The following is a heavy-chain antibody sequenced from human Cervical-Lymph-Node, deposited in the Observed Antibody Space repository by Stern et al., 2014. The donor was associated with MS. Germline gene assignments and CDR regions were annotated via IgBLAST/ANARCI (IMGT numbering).Heavy chain of an antibody. CDR1: GFTFSSYA. J-gene: IGHJ4*02. CDR3: AKCNQVAGLNGVRAIYYFDY. Sequence: EMQLVESGGGLVQPGGSLRLSCAASGFTFSSYAMSWVRQAPGKGLEWVSGIGSSGDNTYYADSVKGRFTISRDNSRNTLYLETNSLRAEDTAVYYCAKCNQVAGLNGVRAIYYFDYWGQGTLVTVSS. D-gene: IGHD2-8*01. V-gene: IGHV3-23*04. CDR2: IGSSGDNT.